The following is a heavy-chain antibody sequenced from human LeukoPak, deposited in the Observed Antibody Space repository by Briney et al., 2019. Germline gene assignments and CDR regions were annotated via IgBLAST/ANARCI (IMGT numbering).Heavy chain of an antibody. V-gene: IGHV3-21*04. D-gene: IGHD3-10*01. J-gene: IGHJ4*02. CDR3: AKDLRLWFGEGDY. CDR2: ISTSSSYI. CDR1: GFTFSRYS. Sequence: GGSLRLSCAASGFTFSRYSINWVRQAPGKGLEWVSFISTSSSYIHYADSVKGRFTISRDNARNSLYLQMNSLRAEDTAVYYCAKDLRLWFGEGDYWGQGTLVTVSS.